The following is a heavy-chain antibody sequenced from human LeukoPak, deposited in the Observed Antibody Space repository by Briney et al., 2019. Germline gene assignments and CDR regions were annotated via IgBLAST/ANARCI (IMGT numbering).Heavy chain of an antibody. J-gene: IGHJ4*02. CDR2: INHSGNS. CDR1: GGSFSGYY. CDR3: ARGQTH. Sequence: TETLSLTCSVYGGSFSGYYWRWIRQPPGKGLEWIGEINHSGNSNYNPSLKSRVTISVDTSKNQFSLKLNSVTAADTGVYYCARGQTHWGQGTLVTVSS. V-gene: IGHV4-34*01.